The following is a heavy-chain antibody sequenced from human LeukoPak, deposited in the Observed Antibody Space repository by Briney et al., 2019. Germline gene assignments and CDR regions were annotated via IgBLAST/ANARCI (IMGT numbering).Heavy chain of an antibody. CDR1: GFTFSNAW. Sequence: GGSLRLSCVASGFTFSNAWMSRVRQAPIKGLERVGRIKRKIDGETTDYAAPAKGRFTISRDDSKNTLYLQMNSLKTEDTAVYYCTSEDQGGFDYWGRGTLATVSS. CDR2: IKRKIDGETT. D-gene: IGHD1-26*01. V-gene: IGHV3-15*01. J-gene: IGHJ4*02. CDR3: TSEDQGGFDY.